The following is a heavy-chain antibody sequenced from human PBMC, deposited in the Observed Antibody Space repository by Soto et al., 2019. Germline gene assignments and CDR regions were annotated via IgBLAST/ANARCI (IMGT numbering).Heavy chain of an antibody. V-gene: IGHV4-34*01. D-gene: IGHD4-17*01. CDR1: GGSLSGYY. J-gene: IGHJ4*02. CDR3: ATGQATVTTWFDY. CDR2: INHSGST. Sequence: SETLSLTCAVYGGSLSGYYWSWIRQPPGKGLEWIGEINHSGSTNYNPSLKSRVTISVDTSKNQFSLKLSSVTAADTAVYYCATGQATVTTWFDYWGQGTLVTVPS.